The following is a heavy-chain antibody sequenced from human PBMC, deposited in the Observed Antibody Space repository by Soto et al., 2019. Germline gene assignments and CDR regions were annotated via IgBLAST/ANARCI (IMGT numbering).Heavy chain of an antibody. J-gene: IGHJ6*02. Sequence: SVTLSHTCAISGGSISSGGYSWSSIWKPPGKGLEWIGYIYHSGSTYYNPSLKSRVTVSVDTSKNQFSLKLSSVTAADTAVYYCARWGVVVNAGTAYNYYGMDVWGQGTTIT. CDR3: ARWGVVVNAGTAYNYYGMDV. V-gene: IGHV4-30-2*01. D-gene: IGHD3-22*01. CDR1: GGSISSGGYS. CDR2: IYHSGST.